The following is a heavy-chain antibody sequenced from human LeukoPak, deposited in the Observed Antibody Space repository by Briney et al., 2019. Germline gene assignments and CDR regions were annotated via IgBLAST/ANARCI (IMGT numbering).Heavy chain of an antibody. V-gene: IGHV3-21*01. D-gene: IGHD2-2*01. J-gene: IGHJ4*02. Sequence: GGSLRLSCAASGFTFSSYSMNWVRLAPGKGLEWVSSISSSSSYIYYADSVKGRFTISRDNAKNSLYLQMNSLRAEDTAVYYCARVVTSPPLFVIDYWGQGTLVTVSS. CDR3: ARVVTSPPLFVIDY. CDR2: ISSSSSYI. CDR1: GFTFSSYS.